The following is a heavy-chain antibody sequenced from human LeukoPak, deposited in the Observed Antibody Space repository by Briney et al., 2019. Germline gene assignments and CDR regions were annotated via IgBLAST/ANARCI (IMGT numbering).Heavy chain of an antibody. CDR2: IYYSGST. CDR3: ARERNIFGVVIDVWFDP. CDR1: GGSISSGDYC. J-gene: IGHJ5*02. Sequence: PSQTLSLTCTVSGGSISSGDYCWSWIRQPPGKGLEWIGYIYYSGSTYYNPSLKSRVTISVDTSKNQFSLKLSSVTAADTAVCYCARERNIFGVVIDVWFDPWGQGTLVTVSS. V-gene: IGHV4-30-4*08. D-gene: IGHD3-3*02.